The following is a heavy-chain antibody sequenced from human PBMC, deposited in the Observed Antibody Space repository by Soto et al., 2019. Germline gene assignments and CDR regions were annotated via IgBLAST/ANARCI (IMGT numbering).Heavy chain of an antibody. D-gene: IGHD1-26*01. V-gene: IGHV1-18*01. CDR1: GYTFTSYG. CDR3: ATEYSGSYYSDHDAFDI. J-gene: IGHJ3*02. CDR2: ISAYNGNT. Sequence: ASVKVSCKASGYTFTSYGISWVRQAPGQGLEWMGWISAYNGNTNYAQKLQGRVTMTTDTSTSTAYMELRSLRSDDTAVYYCATEYSGSYYSDHDAFDIWGQGTMVTVSS.